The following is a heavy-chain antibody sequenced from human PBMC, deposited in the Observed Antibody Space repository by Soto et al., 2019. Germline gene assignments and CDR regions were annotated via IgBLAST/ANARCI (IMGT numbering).Heavy chain of an antibody. V-gene: IGHV4-30-2*01. CDR3: ARGMTTVTTFDY. Sequence: SETLSLTCAVSGGSISSGGDSWSWIRQPPGKGLEWIGYIYHSGSTYYNPSLKSRVTISVDRSKNQISLKLSSVTAADTAVYYCARGMTTVTTFDYWGQGTLVTVSS. D-gene: IGHD4-17*01. CDR2: IYHSGST. J-gene: IGHJ4*02. CDR1: GGSISSGGDS.